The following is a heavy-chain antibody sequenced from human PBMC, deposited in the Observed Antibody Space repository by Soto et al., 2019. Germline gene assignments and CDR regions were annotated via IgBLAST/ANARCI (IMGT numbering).Heavy chain of an antibody. Sequence: GEALKISCKGSGYTFTDYWIGWVRQLPGKGLEWMGIIYPGDSDTRHSPSFQGHVTITVDKSTSTAYLQWNTLKASDTAMYYCAIQTRTFRLYYSVIDVWGQGTAGTVTS. J-gene: IGHJ6*02. CDR3: AIQTRTFRLYYSVIDV. CDR1: GYTFTDYW. V-gene: IGHV5-51*01. CDR2: IYPGDSDT. D-gene: IGHD2-8*01.